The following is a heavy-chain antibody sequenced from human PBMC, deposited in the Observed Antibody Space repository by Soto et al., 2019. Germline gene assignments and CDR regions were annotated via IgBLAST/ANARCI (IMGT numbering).Heavy chain of an antibody. CDR1: GFTFSSCA. V-gene: IGHV3-23*01. CDR2: IGGSGDDT. D-gene: IGHD3-10*01. Sequence: GGSLRLSCAASGFTFSSCAMSWVRQAPGKGLEWVSGIGGSGDDTEYTDSVKGRFTISRDNPTNTLYLQMNSLRAEDTALYYCAKESYKRRTDFDYWGQGTLVNVS. J-gene: IGHJ4*02. CDR3: AKESYKRRTDFDY.